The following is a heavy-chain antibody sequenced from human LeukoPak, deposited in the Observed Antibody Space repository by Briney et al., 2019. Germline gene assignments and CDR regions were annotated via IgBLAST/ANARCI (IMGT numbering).Heavy chain of an antibody. CDR2: INPITGDT. Sequence: ASVKISCKASGFTFTGYYMHWVRQAPRQGLEWMGWINPITGDTNYALNFQGRVTVTRDTSITTAYIELSSLRSDDTAVYYCARGLALHGSTWHLNYFDPWGQGTLVTVSS. CDR3: ARGLALHGSTWHLNYFDP. CDR1: GFTFTGYY. V-gene: IGHV1-2*02. J-gene: IGHJ5*02. D-gene: IGHD6-13*01.